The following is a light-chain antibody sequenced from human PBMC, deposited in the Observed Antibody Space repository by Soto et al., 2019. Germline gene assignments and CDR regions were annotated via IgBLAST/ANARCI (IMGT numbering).Light chain of an antibody. CDR2: EVS. CDR1: SSDVGGYDY. J-gene: IGLJ1*01. CDR3: SSYVSNITYV. Sequence: QSALAQPASVSGSPGQSITISCTGTSSDVGGYDYVSWYQHHPGKAPKLMIYEVSNRPSGVSNRFSGSKSGNTASLTISGLQAEDEADYYCSSYVSNITYVFGTGTKGTVL. V-gene: IGLV2-14*01.